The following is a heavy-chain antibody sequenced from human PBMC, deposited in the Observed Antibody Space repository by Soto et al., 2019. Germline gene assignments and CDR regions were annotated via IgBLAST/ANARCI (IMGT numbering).Heavy chain of an antibody. CDR3: ARDGARDRGDKGFDY. CDR1: GFTFSSYT. CDR2: ITSTSSYI. D-gene: IGHD2-21*02. V-gene: IGHV3-21*01. Sequence: EVQLVESGGGLVKPGGSLRLSCAASGFTFSSYTMHWVRQAPGKGLVWVSSITSTSSYIYYTDSLKGRFTISRDNAQNSLYLQMDSLGPGDTAVYYCARDGARDRGDKGFDYWGQGTLVTVSS. J-gene: IGHJ4*02.